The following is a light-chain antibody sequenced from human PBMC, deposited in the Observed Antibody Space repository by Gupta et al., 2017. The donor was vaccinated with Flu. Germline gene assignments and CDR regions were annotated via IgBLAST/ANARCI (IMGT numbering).Light chain of an antibody. CDR2: AAS. CDR3: QQGDNASPT. CDR1: QIISNY. J-gene: IGKJ3*01. V-gene: IGKV1-39*01. Sequence: DIQMTQSPSSLSASIGDRVTITCRASQIISNYLNWYQQKPGKAPELLIYAASSLQSGVPSRFGGSGSGTNFTLTIDRLQPEDFATYYCQQGDNASPTFGHGTRVDIK.